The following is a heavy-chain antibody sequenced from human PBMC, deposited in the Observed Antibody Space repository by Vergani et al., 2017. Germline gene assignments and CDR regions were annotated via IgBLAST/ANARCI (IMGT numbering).Heavy chain of an antibody. D-gene: IGHD5-18*01. J-gene: IGHJ4*02. CDR2: IWYDGSNK. CDR1: GFTFSSYG. CDR3: ARDYDSYRLEIDY. Sequence: QVQLVESGGGVVQPGRSLRLSCAASGFTFSSYGMHWVRQAPGKGLEWVAVIWYDGSNKYYADSVKGRFTISRDNSKNTLYLQMNSLRAEDTAVYYCARDYDSYRLEIDYWGQGTLVTVSS. V-gene: IGHV3-33*01.